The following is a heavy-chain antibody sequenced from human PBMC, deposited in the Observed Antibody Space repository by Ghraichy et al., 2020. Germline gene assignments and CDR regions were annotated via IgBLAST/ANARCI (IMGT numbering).Heavy chain of an antibody. Sequence: LSLTCAVSGFTFSDRYMDWVRQSPGKGLEWVARSTNKATGYKTQYTASVHGIFTITRDDSQNSLYLQMNSLKTEDTAVYFCVRGYKGFDFCGPGTTVTVSS. CDR3: VRGYKGFDF. D-gene: IGHD1-14*01. CDR1: GFTFSDRY. V-gene: IGHV3-72*01. CDR2: STNKATGYKT. J-gene: IGHJ6*02.